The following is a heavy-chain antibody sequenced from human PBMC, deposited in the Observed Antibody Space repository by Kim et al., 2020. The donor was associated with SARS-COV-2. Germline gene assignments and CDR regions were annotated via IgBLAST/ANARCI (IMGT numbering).Heavy chain of an antibody. CDR1: GFTFGDYG. J-gene: IGHJ6*03. CDR2: IRSKAYGGTT. D-gene: IGHD3-9*01. V-gene: IGHV3-49*04. CDR3: TRELRYFDWRGDYYY. Sequence: GGSLRLSCTASGFTFGDYGMSWVRQAPGKGLEWVGFIRSKAYGGTTEYAAPVKGRFTISRDDSKSIAYLQMNSLKTEDTAVYYCTRELRYFDWRGDYYY.